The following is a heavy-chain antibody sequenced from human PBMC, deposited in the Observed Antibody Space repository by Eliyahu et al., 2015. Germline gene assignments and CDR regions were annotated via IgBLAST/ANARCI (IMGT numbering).Heavy chain of an antibody. V-gene: IGHV3-21*02. CDR1: GFPFSTYL. CDR2: ISTSSSYI. J-gene: IGHJ4*02. CDR3: AREGRGYDEPIDF. D-gene: IGHD3-3*01. Sequence: VQLVESGGGLVXPGGSLRLSCAGXGFPFSTYLLTWVPPAPGKGLEWVASISTSSSYIYYAASVKDRFTISRDNARNSLFLHMNSLRPDDTGVYFCAREGRGYDEPIDFWGQGTQVIVSS.